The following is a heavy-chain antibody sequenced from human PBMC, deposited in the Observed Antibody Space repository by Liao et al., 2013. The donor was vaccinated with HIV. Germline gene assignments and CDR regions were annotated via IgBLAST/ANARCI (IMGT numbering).Heavy chain of an antibody. CDR3: AAFTPFYDFWSGGIDY. Sequence: QVQLQESGPGLVKPSQTLSLTCSVSGGYISSGSYYWSWIRQPAGKGLEWIGRISATGSTGYNPSLKSRIAMSVDTSRNQFSLNVSSVTAADTAVYYCAAFTPFYDFWSGGIDYWGQGALVAVSS. J-gene: IGHJ4*02. D-gene: IGHD3-3*01. CDR2: ISATGST. CDR1: GGYISSGSYY. V-gene: IGHV4-61*02.